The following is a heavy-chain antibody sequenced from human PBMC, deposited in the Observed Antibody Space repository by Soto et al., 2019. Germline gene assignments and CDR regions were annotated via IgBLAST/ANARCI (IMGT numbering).Heavy chain of an antibody. CDR2: ISSSSSYI. CDR1: GFTFSSYS. CDR3: AADIVVVPAAIPALRSYYYGMDV. V-gene: IGHV3-21*01. Sequence: GGSLRLSCAASGFTFSSYSMNWVRQAPGKGLEWVSSISSSSSYIYYADSVRGRFTISRDNAKNSLYLQMNSLRAEDTAVYYCAADIVVVPAAIPALRSYYYGMDVWGQGTTVTVSS. J-gene: IGHJ6*02. D-gene: IGHD2-2*01.